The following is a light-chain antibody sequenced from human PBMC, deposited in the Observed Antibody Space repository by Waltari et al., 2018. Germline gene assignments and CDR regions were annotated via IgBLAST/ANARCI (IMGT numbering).Light chain of an antibody. CDR1: KSVGTS. J-gene: IGKJ1*01. CDR2: GTF. Sequence: EIVLTQSPGTLSLSPGERATLACRASKSVGTSLAWYQQKRGQAPRLLIYGTFSRATGIPDRFSGSGSGTDFSLTISRLEPEDYAVYYCQHYVRLPATFGQGTKVEIK. CDR3: QHYVRLPAT. V-gene: IGKV3-20*01.